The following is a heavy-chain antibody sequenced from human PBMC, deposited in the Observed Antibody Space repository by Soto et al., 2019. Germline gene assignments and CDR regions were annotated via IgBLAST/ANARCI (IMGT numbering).Heavy chain of an antibody. Sequence: EVQLVESGGGLVKPGGSLRLSCAASGFTFTSHNIYWFRQAPGKGLEWVSSISPYDHSMYYADSVKGRFTVSKDNAKSSVYLQMVSLRAEHTAMYYYAREPSTIVRAYNLGQGTLVTVSS. J-gene: IGHJ4*02. D-gene: IGHD3-10*01. CDR3: AREPSTIVRAYN. V-gene: IGHV3-21*02. CDR2: ISPYDHSM. CDR1: GFTFTSHN.